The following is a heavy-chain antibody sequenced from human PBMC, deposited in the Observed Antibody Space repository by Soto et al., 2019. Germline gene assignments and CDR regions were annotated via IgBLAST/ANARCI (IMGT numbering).Heavy chain of an antibody. CDR2: IWYDGSNK. V-gene: IGHV3-33*01. D-gene: IGHD2-15*01. CDR3: ARCDGGSCYYFDY. Sequence: GSLRLSCAASGFTFSSYGMHWVRQAPGKGLEWVAVIWYDGSNKYYADSVKGRFTISRDNSKNTLYLQMNSLRAEDTAVYYCARCDGGSCYYFDYWGQGTLVTVSS. J-gene: IGHJ4*02. CDR1: GFTFSSYG.